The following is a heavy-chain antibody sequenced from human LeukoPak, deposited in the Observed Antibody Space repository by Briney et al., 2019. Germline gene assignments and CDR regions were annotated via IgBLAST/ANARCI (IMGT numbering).Heavy chain of an antibody. V-gene: IGHV3-21*01. CDR1: GFTFGDYA. CDR3: AREFKSGYGMWT. CDR2: ITSSSDYI. J-gene: IGHJ5*02. Sequence: GGSLRLSCTASGFTFGDYAMSWVRQAPGKGLEWVSSITSSSDYIYYADSVKGRFTISRDNAENSLHLQMNSLRAEDTAVYFCAREFKSGYGMWTWGQGTLVTVSS. D-gene: IGHD5-18*01.